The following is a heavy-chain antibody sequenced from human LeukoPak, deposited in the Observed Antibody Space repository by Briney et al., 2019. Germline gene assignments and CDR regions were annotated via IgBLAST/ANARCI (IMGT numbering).Heavy chain of an antibody. CDR2: FRGGGDHT. D-gene: IGHD5-12*01. CDR1: GFTFSGYA. Sequence: GGSLRLSCAASGFTFSGYAMSWVSQAPRKGLEWVSTFRGGGDHTYYADSVKGRFTISRDKSKNTLHLQMNSLRVEDTAVYYCAKDSGYDFFVDYFDYWGQGTLVTVSS. J-gene: IGHJ4*02. V-gene: IGHV3-23*01. CDR3: AKDSGYDFFVDYFDY.